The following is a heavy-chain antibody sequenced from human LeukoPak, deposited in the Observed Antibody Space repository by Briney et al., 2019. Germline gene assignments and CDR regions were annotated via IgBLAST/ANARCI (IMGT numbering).Heavy chain of an antibody. CDR1: GYSFTSYW. V-gene: IGHV5-51*01. D-gene: IGHD6-6*01. CDR3: ARRGSRSSGVYYGLDV. CDR2: IYPDHSET. Sequence: GESLEISCKGSGYSFTSYWIGWVRQMPGKGLEWMGFIYPDHSETRYSPSFQGQVTISADKSSSTAYVQWTSLKASDSAMYYCARRGSRSSGVYYGLDVWGQGTTVTVSS. J-gene: IGHJ6*02.